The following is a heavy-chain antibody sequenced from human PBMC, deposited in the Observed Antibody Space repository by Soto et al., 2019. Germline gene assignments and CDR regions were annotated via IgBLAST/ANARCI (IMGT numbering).Heavy chain of an antibody. J-gene: IGHJ4*02. CDR1: GFTFSSYA. V-gene: IGHV3-23*01. Sequence: GGSLRLSCAASGFTFSSYAMSWVRQAPGKGLEWVSAISGSGGSTYYADSVKGRFTISRDNSKNTLYLQMNSLRAEDTAVYYCAKDGSPGYYDYVWGSYRSDYFDYWGQGTLVTVSS. CDR3: AKDGSPGYYDYVWGSYRSDYFDY. CDR2: ISGSGGST. D-gene: IGHD3-16*02.